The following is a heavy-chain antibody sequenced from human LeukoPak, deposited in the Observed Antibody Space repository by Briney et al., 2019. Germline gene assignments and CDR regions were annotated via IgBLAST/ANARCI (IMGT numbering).Heavy chain of an antibody. J-gene: IGHJ4*02. CDR1: GGSISSYY. D-gene: IGHD3-22*01. Sequence: PSETLSLTCTVSGGSISSYYWSWLRQPAGKGLEWIGRIYTSGSTNYNPSLKSRVTMSVDTSKNQFSLKLSSVTAADTAVHYCARDSPVYYDSSGYYLGYFDYWGQGTLVTVSS. CDR2: IYTSGST. V-gene: IGHV4-4*07. CDR3: ARDSPVYYDSSGYYLGYFDY.